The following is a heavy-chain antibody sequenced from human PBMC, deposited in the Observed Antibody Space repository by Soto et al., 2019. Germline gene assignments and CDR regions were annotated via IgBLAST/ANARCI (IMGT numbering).Heavy chain of an antibody. CDR3: VRGTAIAAAGTSVDP. J-gene: IGHJ5*02. D-gene: IGHD6-13*01. CDR1: GGTFISYT. V-gene: IGHV1-69*02. CDR2: IIPIVDIA. Sequence: QVQLVQSGAEVKKPGSSVKVSCKASGGTFISYTFIWVRQAPGQGLEWMGRIIPIVDIANYAQKLQGRVTITADKSTSTAYMELSSLRSEDTAVYYCVRGTAIAAAGTSVDPWERGTLVIVSS.